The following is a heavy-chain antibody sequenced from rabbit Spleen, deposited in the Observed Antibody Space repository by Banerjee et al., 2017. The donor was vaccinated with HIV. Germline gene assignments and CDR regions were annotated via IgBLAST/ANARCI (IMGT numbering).Heavy chain of an antibody. Sequence: QERLVESGGGLVKPEGSLKLSCTASGFSFSNKAVMCWVRQAPGKGLEWIACIDTGRSGFTYFASWAKGRFTISKTSSTTVTLQMTSLTAADTATYFCARNAGSSTVGDAYFDLWGQGTLVTVS. CDR1: GFSFSNKAV. CDR3: ARNAGSSTVGDAYFDL. CDR2: IDTGRSGFT. J-gene: IGHJ4*01. D-gene: IGHD4-2*01. V-gene: IGHV1S45*01.